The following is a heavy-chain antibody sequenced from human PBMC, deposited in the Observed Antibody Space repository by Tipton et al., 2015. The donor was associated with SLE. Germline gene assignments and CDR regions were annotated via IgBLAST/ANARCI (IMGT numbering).Heavy chain of an antibody. CDR2: ITQSGVT. V-gene: IGHV4-34*01. CDR3: ARQHYVTAVADTLYFFDY. D-gene: IGHD6-19*01. Sequence: TLSLTCAVSGGSFSGYYWYWVRQPPEQGLEWIGEITQSGVTNYNPSLKSRVTMSLDTSKNQFSLKLTSVTAADTAVYYCARQHYVTAVADTLYFFDYWGQGTLVTVSS. CDR1: GGSFSGYY. J-gene: IGHJ4*02.